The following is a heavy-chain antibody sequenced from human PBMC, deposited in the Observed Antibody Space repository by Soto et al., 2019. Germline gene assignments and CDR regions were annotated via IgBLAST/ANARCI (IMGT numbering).Heavy chain of an antibody. V-gene: IGHV4-28*01. CDR2: IYYSGSA. CDR3: ARKQAGNYWYFDL. CDR1: GFSISSSYW. Sequence: QVQLQESGPGPVKPSDTLSLTCAVSGFSISSSYWWTWIRQSPGKGLEWIGYIYYSGSAYFNPSLKSRVTMSVDTSKNEFSLKLSSVTAVDTAVYYCARKQAGNYWYFDLWGRGTLVTVSS. J-gene: IGHJ2*01.